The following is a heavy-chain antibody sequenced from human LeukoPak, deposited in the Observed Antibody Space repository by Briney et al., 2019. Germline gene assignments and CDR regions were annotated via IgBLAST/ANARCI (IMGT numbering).Heavy chain of an antibody. CDR2: ISYTGST. D-gene: IGHD2-15*01. CDR1: GGSISSGAYY. Sequence: SQTPSLTCTVSGGSISSGAYYWSWIRQHPGRGLEWIGYISYTGSTYYNPSLNSRVTISVDTSRNQFSLKVTSVTAADTAVYYCARGRGCSGGMCYFFDYWGQGVLVTVSS. CDR3: ARGRGCSGGMCYFFDY. J-gene: IGHJ4*02. V-gene: IGHV4-31*03.